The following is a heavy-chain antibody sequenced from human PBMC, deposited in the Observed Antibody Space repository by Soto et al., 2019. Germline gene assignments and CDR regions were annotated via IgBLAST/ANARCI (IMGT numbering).Heavy chain of an antibody. D-gene: IGHD6-13*01. J-gene: IGHJ4*02. Sequence: EVQLVESGGGLVQPGGSLRLSCAASGFTFSSYWMNWVRQAPGKGLEWVANIKQDGSEKYYVDSVKGLFTISRENTKNSLYLQMNSLRAEDTAVYYCAREQLQVVIPDYWGQGTLVTVSS. CDR2: IKQDGSEK. V-gene: IGHV3-7*01. CDR1: GFTFSSYW. CDR3: AREQLQVVIPDY.